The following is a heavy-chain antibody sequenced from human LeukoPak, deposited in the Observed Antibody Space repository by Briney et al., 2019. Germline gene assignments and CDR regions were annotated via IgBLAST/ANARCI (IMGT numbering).Heavy chain of an antibody. V-gene: IGHV3-23*01. D-gene: IGHD3-22*01. CDR1: GFTFRSYA. CDR3: EGTYYYDSSDDY. Sequence: PGGSLRLSCAASGFTFRSYAMSWVRQAQGKGLEWVLAISGSGTSTYYADSMKGRFTISRDNSKNTLYLQMNSLRAEDTAVYYCEGTYYYDSSDDYWGQGTLVTVSS. CDR2: ISGSGTST. J-gene: IGHJ4*02.